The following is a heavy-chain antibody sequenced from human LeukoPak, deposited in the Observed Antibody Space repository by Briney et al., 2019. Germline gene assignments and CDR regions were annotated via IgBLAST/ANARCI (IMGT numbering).Heavy chain of an antibody. J-gene: IGHJ4*02. CDR2: IYISGST. Sequence: SETLSLTRTVSGGSIRSGGYYWSWIRQSAGKGLEWIGRIYISGSTKYNPSLKSRVTISVDTSKNQFSLKLSSVTAADTAVYYCARDLVNTVMSHLVLFDYWGQGTLVTVSS. D-gene: IGHD5-18*01. V-gene: IGHV4-61*02. CDR3: ARDLVNTVMSHLVLFDY. CDR1: GGSIRSGGYY.